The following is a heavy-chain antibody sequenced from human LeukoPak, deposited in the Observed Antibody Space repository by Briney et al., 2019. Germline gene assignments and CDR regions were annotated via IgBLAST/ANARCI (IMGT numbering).Heavy chain of an antibody. CDR2: IYWDDDK. D-gene: IGHD6-19*01. CDR3: AHRRSGSSGSYYFDY. CDR1: GFSLSTSGVG. V-gene: IGHV2-5*02. Sequence: SGPTLVNPTQTLTLTCTFSGFSLSTSGVGVGWIRQPPGKALEWLALIYWDDDKRYIPSLKSRLTITKDTSKNQVVLTVTNMDPVDTATYYCAHRRSGSSGSYYFDYWGQGALVTVSS. J-gene: IGHJ4*02.